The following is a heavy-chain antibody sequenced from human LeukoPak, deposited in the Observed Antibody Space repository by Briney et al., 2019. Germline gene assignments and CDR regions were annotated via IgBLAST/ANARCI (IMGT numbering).Heavy chain of an antibody. CDR3: ARVGEPMDAYYYYGMDV. J-gene: IGHJ6*02. D-gene: IGHD1-14*01. V-gene: IGHV1-69*01. CDR1: GGTFSSYA. CDR2: IIPIFGTA. Sequence: ASVKVSCKASGGTFSSYAISWVRQAPGQGLEWMGGIIPIFGTANYAQKFQGRVTITADESTSTAYMGLSSLRSEDTAVYYCARVGEPMDAYYYYGMDVWGQGTTVTVSS.